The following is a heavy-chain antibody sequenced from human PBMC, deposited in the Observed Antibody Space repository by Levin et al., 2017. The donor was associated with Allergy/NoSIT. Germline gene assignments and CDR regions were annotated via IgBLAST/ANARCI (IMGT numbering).Heavy chain of an antibody. CDR3: ARGRSSGRAGMDV. J-gene: IGHJ6*02. CDR1: GFTFSSPS. V-gene: IGHV3-48*02. CDR2: ISSGSSAI. Sequence: GESLKISCAASGFTFSSPSINWVRQAPGKGLEWVSYISSGSSAIYYADSVKGRFTISRDNAQNSVYLQMNSLRDEDTAVYYCARGRSSGRAGMDVWGQGTTVTVSS. D-gene: IGHD6-19*01.